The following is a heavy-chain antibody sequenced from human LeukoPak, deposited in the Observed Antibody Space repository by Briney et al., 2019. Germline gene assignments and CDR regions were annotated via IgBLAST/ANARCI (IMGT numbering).Heavy chain of an antibody. Sequence: SETLSLTCTVSGGSISSSSYYWGWIRQPPGKGLEWIGSIYYGGSTFYNPSFRSRVTISLDRSKSQFSLKLRSVTGADTAVYYCARYHNGYDDYWGQGSLVTVSS. V-gene: IGHV4-39*07. J-gene: IGHJ4*02. D-gene: IGHD5-12*01. CDR3: ARYHNGYDDY. CDR1: GGSISSSSYY. CDR2: IYYGGST.